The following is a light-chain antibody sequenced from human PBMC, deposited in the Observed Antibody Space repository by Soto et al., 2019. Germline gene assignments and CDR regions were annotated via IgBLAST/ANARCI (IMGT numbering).Light chain of an antibody. CDR2: KIS. J-gene: IGKJ2*01. CDR1: QSIVNGGGNPY. V-gene: IGKV2-24*01. CDR3: MQATQSYT. Sequence: DIVMTQTPLSLPVTLGQPASISCRSSQSIVNGGGNPYFNWLQKRPDQPPSLLIYKISNRVPWVPDRFSGSGAGADFSLKTSRVEAEGVGVYYCMQATQSYTCSQGTKLEIK.